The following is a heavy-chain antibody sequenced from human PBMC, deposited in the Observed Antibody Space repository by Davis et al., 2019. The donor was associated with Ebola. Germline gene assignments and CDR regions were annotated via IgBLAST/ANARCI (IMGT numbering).Heavy chain of an antibody. CDR3: ARRVESYDFFREYSWFDP. D-gene: IGHD3-3*01. Sequence: PSETLSLTCTVSGGSISSSYWSWIRQPPGKGLEWIGYIYYSGSTNYNPSLKSRVTITVDTSKNQFSLKLSSVTAADTAVYYCARRVESYDFFREYSWFDPWGQGTLVTVSS. CDR2: IYYSGST. J-gene: IGHJ5*02. CDR1: GGSISSSY. V-gene: IGHV4-59*01.